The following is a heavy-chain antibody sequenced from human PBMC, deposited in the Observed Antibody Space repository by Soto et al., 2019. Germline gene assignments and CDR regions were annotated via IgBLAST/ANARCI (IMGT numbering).Heavy chain of an antibody. CDR1: GGSISSGGYY. J-gene: IGHJ2*01. V-gene: IGHV4-31*03. CDR3: ARGIAGDQWYFDL. D-gene: IGHD7-27*01. Sequence: QVQLQESGPGLVKPSQTLSLTCTVSGGSISSGGYYWSWIRQHPGKGLEWIGYIYYSGSTYYNPSRKSRVTISVDTSKNQFSLKLSSVTAADTAVYYCARGIAGDQWYFDLWGRGTLVTVSS. CDR2: IYYSGST.